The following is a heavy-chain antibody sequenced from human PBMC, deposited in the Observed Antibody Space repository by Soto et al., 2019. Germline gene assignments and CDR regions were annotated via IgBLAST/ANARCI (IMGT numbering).Heavy chain of an antibody. J-gene: IGHJ6*04. CDR2: ISGSGDRT. D-gene: IGHD6-13*01. V-gene: IGHV3-23*01. CDR3: ARELRRAGYRSSWYGLGMDG. Sequence: VGSLRLSCAASVFTFSTSVMSWVRQAPGKGLQWVSSISGSGDRTYYADSVKGRFTVSRDNAKNSLYLQMNSLRAEDTAVYYCARELRRAGYRSSWYGLGMDGWGKGTEVTVSS. CDR1: VFTFSTSV.